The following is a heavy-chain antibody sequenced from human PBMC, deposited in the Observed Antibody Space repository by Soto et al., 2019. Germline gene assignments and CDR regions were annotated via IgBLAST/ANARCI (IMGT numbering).Heavy chain of an antibody. V-gene: IGHV3-48*03. Sequence: GGSLRLSCAASGFTFSSYEMNWVRQAPGKGLEWVSYISSSGSTIYYADSVKGRFTISRGNAKNSLYLQMNSLRAEDTAVYYCARGPYYDILTGYSTGVYWGQGTLVTVSS. J-gene: IGHJ4*02. D-gene: IGHD3-9*01. CDR1: GFTFSSYE. CDR2: ISSSGSTI. CDR3: ARGPYYDILTGYSTGVY.